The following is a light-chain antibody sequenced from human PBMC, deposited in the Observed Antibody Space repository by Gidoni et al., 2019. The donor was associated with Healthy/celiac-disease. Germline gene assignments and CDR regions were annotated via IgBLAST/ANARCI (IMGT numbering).Light chain of an antibody. CDR2: SNN. V-gene: IGLV1-44*01. Sequence: QSILPPPPSASAAPGQRVTISCSGSSSNIGSNTVNWYQQLPGTAPKLLIYSNNQRPSGVPDRFSGSKSGTSASLAISGLQSEDEAEYYCAAWDDSLNGWVFGGGTKLTVL. CDR3: AAWDDSLNGWV. J-gene: IGLJ3*02. CDR1: SSNIGSNT.